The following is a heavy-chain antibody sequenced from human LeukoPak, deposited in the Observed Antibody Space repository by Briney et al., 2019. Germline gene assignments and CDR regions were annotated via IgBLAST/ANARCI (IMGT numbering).Heavy chain of an antibody. Sequence: GGSLRLSCAASGFTVSSNYMSWVRQAPGKELEWVSVIYSGGSTYYADSVKGRFTISRDNSKNTLYLQMNSLRAEDTAVYYCAREGIAAAGFDYWGQGTLVTVSS. CDR1: GFTVSSNY. D-gene: IGHD6-13*01. V-gene: IGHV3-66*01. J-gene: IGHJ4*02. CDR2: IYSGGST. CDR3: AREGIAAAGFDY.